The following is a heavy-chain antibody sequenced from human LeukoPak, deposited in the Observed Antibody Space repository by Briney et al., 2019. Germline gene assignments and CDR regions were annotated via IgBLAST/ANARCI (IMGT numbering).Heavy chain of an antibody. D-gene: IGHD3-10*01. J-gene: IGHJ4*02. CDR2: IYYSGST. Sequence: SETLSLTCTVSGGSISSSSYYWGWIRQPPGKGLEWIGYIYYSGSTNYNPSLKSRVTISVDTSKNQFSLKLTSVTAADTAVYYCARVGSYTVPDWGQGTLVTVSS. CDR3: ARVGSYTVPD. V-gene: IGHV4-61*05. CDR1: GGSISSSSYY.